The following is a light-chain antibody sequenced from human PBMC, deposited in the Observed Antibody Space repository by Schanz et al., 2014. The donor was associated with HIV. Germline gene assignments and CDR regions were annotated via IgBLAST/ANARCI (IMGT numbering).Light chain of an antibody. CDR3: ASYTTSHTVV. CDR1: SSDVGGYDY. V-gene: IGLV2-14*03. Sequence: QSALTQPASVSGSPGQSITISCTGASSDVGGYDYVSWYQQHPGKAPKLIIYDVTDRPSGVSDHFSGSKSGNMAYLTISALQAEDEADYYCASYTTSHTVVFGTGTKLTVL. J-gene: IGLJ1*01. CDR2: DVT.